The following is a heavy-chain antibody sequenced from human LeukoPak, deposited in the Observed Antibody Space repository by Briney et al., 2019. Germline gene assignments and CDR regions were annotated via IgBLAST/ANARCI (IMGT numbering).Heavy chain of an antibody. D-gene: IGHD6-13*01. Sequence: GGSLRLSCAASGFTFSGSAMHWVRQASGKGLEWVGRIRSTANSDATAYAASVKGRFTISRDDSKNTAYLHMNSLKTEDTAVYYCTRHSIAVTGLDAFEIWGQGTMVTVSS. V-gene: IGHV3-73*01. J-gene: IGHJ3*02. CDR2: IRSTANSDAT. CDR3: TRHSIAVTGLDAFEI. CDR1: GFTFSGSA.